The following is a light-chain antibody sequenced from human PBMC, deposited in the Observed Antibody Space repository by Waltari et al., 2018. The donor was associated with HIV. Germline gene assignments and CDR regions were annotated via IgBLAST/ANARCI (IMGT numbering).Light chain of an antibody. V-gene: IGLV3-25*03. CDR2: KDH. CDR1: TLPKQY. Sequence: SYGLTQPPSVSVSPGQTATITCSGDTLPKQYGYWYQQKPGHAPVMVIYKDHERPSGLPERFSGSSSATTAALTISGVQPEDEADYYCQSSDISGNYWVLGGGTKLTVL. CDR3: QSSDISGNYWV. J-gene: IGLJ2*01.